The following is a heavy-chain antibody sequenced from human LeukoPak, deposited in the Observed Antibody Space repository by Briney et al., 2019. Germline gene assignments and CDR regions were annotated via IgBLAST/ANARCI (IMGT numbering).Heavy chain of an antibody. Sequence: GGSLRLSCAASEFTFSSYVMHWVRQAPGKGLEWVALISYDGSNKYYADSVKGRFTISRDNSKNTLYLQMNTLRAEDTAVYYCARDNGSGTFFDYWGQGTLVTVSS. J-gene: IGHJ4*02. CDR3: ARDNGSGTFFDY. D-gene: IGHD3-10*01. V-gene: IGHV3-30-3*01. CDR1: EFTFSSYV. CDR2: ISYDGSNK.